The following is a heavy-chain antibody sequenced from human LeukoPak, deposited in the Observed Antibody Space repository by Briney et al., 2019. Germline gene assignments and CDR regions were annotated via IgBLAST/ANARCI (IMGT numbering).Heavy chain of an antibody. Sequence: ASVKVSCKSSGYMFTSHGIHWLRQAPGQGLEWMGWINPNSGGTNYAQKFQGRVTMTRDTSISTAYMELSRLRSDDTAVYYCARDPLTMVRGNFNWFDPWGQGTLVTVSS. V-gene: IGHV1-2*02. CDR2: INPNSGGT. CDR3: ARDPLTMVRGNFNWFDP. CDR1: GYMFTSHG. J-gene: IGHJ5*02. D-gene: IGHD3-10*01.